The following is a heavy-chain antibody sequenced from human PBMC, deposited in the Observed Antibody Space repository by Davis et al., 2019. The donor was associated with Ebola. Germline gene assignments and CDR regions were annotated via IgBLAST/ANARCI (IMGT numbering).Heavy chain of an antibody. CDR3: ARQEGIAAAVPYFDY. Sequence: MPSETLSLTCTVSGGSISSSSYYWGWIRQPPGKGLEWIGSINNGGSTSFNPSLKSRVTMSVDTSKNQFSLKLSSVTAADTAVYYCARQEGIAAAVPYFDYWGQGTLVTVSS. J-gene: IGHJ4*02. D-gene: IGHD6-13*01. CDR2: INNGGST. CDR1: GGSISSSSYY. V-gene: IGHV4-39*01.